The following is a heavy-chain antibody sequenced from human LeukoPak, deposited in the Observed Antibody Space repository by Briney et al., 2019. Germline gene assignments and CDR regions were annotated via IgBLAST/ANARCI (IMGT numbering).Heavy chain of an antibody. V-gene: IGHV3-7*01. Sequence: GGSLRLSCAASGFIFSDYYIDWVRQAPGKGLEWVANIRHDGSEKYYVDSVKGRFTISRDNAKDSLYLQMNSLRVEDTAVYYCARGGSRQYNFWGQGTLVTASS. J-gene: IGHJ4*02. D-gene: IGHD5-18*01. CDR3: ARGGSRQYNF. CDR1: GFIFSDYY. CDR2: IRHDGSEK.